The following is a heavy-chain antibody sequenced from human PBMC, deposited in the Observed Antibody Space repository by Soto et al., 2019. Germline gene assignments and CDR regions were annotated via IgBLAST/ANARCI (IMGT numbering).Heavy chain of an antibody. CDR1: GFSLSTSGVG. D-gene: IGHD2-15*01. J-gene: IGHJ3*02. CDR2: IYWDDDK. V-gene: IGHV2-5*02. Sequence: QITLKESGPTLVKPTQTLTLTCTFSGFSLSTSGVGVGWIRQPPGKALEWLALIYWDDDKRYSPSLKSRLTITKDTSKNQVVLTMTNMDPVDTATYYCAYRCVGGSCYSSAFDIWGQGTMVTVSS. CDR3: AYRCVGGSCYSSAFDI.